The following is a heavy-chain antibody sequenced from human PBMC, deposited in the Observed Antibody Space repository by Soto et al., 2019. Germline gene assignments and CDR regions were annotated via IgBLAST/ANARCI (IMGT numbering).Heavy chain of an antibody. V-gene: IGHV1-18*01. CDR1: GYSFTRNG. J-gene: IGHJ3*01. CDR2: ISAKNGDT. D-gene: IGHD1-26*01. CDR3: VRDRDSDTWPSRDV. Sequence: QVHLVQSGAELKKPGASVRVSCKASGYSFTRNGISWVRQAPGQGLEWMGWISAKNGDTNYAQKFQGRVIMTTDTSTSTVYMELRSLRSDHTAAYYCVRDRDSDTWPSRDVWGQGTMVTVSS.